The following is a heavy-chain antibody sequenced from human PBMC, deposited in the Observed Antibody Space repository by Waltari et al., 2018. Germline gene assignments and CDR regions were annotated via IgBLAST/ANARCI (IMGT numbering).Heavy chain of an antibody. D-gene: IGHD2-2*02. CDR2: ISYDGINK. J-gene: IGHJ3*02. CDR1: GFTFSSYG. Sequence: QVQLVESGGGVVQPGRSLRLSCAASGFTFSSYGMKWVRQAPGKALEWVAVISYDGINKYYADSVKGRFTISRDNSKNTLYLQMNSLRAEDTAVYYCANIYGAYAFDIWGQGTMVTVSS. CDR3: ANIYGAYAFDI. V-gene: IGHV3-30*18.